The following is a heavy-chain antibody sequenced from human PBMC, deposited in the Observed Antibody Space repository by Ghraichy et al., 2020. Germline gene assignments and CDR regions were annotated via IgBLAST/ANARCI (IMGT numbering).Heavy chain of an antibody. V-gene: IGHV3-7*01. CDR3: ARKGIYGGNSWASFDY. D-gene: IGHD4-23*01. CDR1: GFTFSSYW. Sequence: GGSLRLSCAASGFTFSSYWMSWVRQAPGKGLEWVANIKQDGSEKYYVDSVKGRFTISRDNAKNSLYLQMNSLRAEDTAVYYCARKGIYGGNSWASFDYWGQGTLVTVSS. CDR2: IKQDGSEK. J-gene: IGHJ4*02.